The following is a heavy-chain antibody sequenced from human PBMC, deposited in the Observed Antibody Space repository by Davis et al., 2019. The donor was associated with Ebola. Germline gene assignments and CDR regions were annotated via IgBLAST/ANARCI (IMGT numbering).Heavy chain of an antibody. Sequence: HTGGSLRLSCAVSGFTFSSYRMHWVRQVPGTGLVWVSRIDRDGSNTNYADSVKGRFTISRDNAKDTLYFQMNSLRAEDTAVYYWARGSLHSDFDWGGGDFYYGFDVWGKGTTVTVSS. CDR1: GFTFSSYR. J-gene: IGHJ6*04. CDR2: IDRDGSNT. D-gene: IGHD3-9*01. V-gene: IGHV3-74*01. CDR3: ARGSLHSDFDWGGGDFYYGFDV.